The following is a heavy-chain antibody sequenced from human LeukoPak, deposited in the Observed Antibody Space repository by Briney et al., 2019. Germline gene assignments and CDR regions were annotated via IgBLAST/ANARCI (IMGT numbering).Heavy chain of an antibody. CDR1: GDSISAYY. CDR2: ISYSGTT. J-gene: IGHJ5*02. D-gene: IGHD6-19*01. CDR3: VSVAGTGWFDP. V-gene: IGHV4-59*08. Sequence: SETLSLTCTVSGDSISAYYWSWIRQPPGKGLEWIGYISYSGTTNYNPSLKGRVTMSIDTSKNHFSLNLTSVTAADTAVYYCVSVAGTGWFDPWGQGTLVTVSS.